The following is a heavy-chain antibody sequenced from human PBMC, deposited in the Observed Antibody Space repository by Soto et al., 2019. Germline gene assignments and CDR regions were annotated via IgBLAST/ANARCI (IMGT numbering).Heavy chain of an antibody. D-gene: IGHD3-22*01. Sequence: QVQLVQSGAEVKKPGSSVKVSCKASGGTFSSYAISWVRQAPGQGLEWMGGIIPIFGTANYAQKFQGRVTITADESTSTAYVELSSLRSEDTAVYYCARDPLSTPDSSGYYPPFNWFDPWGQGTLVTVSS. J-gene: IGHJ5*02. CDR1: GGTFSSYA. CDR2: IIPIFGTA. CDR3: ARDPLSTPDSSGYYPPFNWFDP. V-gene: IGHV1-69*01.